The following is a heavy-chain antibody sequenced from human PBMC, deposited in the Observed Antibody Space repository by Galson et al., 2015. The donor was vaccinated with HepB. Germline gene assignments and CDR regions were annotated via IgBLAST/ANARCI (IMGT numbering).Heavy chain of an antibody. J-gene: IGHJ3*02. CDR1: WARVSSHSAA. V-gene: IGHV6-1*01. Sequence: CALSWARVSSHSAAWSWIRQSPSRGLEWLGRTYYRSNWYNDYAVSVKSRITINPDTSKNQFSLQLNSVTPEDTSVYYCARDGDTGPRVGVFDIWGQGTMVTVSS. CDR2: TYYRSNWYN. CDR3: ARDGDTGPRVGVFDI. D-gene: IGHD1-1*01.